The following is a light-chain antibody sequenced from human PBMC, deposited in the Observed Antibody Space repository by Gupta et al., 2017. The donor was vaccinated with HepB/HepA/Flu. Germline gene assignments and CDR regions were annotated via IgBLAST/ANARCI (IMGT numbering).Light chain of an antibody. CDR3: AAWDDSLSGPV. CDR2: RNN. V-gene: IGLV1-47*01. Sequence: QSVLTQPPSASGTPGQRVTIACSGSRSNIGSNSVYWYQQLPGTAPKLLIYRNNQRPSGVPDRFSGSKSGTSASLATSGLRAEDEADYYCAAWDDSLSGPVFGGGTKLTVL. J-gene: IGLJ2*01. CDR1: RSNIGSNS.